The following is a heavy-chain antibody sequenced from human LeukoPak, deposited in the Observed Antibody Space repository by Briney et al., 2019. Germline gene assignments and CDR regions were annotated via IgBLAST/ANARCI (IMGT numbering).Heavy chain of an antibody. CDR2: IIPIFGTA. D-gene: IGHD6-19*01. CDR1: GGTFSSYA. J-gene: IGHJ6*02. Sequence: SVKVSCKASGGTFSSYAISWVRQAPGQGLEWMGGIIPIFGTANYAQKFQGRVTITADGSTSTAYMELSSLRSEDTAVYYCASAGIAVAGDYYYYGMDVWGQGTTVTVSS. CDR3: ASAGIAVAGDYYYYGMDV. V-gene: IGHV1-69*13.